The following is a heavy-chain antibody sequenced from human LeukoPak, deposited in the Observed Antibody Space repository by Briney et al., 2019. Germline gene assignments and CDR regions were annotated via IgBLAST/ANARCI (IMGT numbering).Heavy chain of an antibody. D-gene: IGHD5-12*01. V-gene: IGHV3-30*03. CDR1: GFSFNNYG. CDR2: ISYDGTKK. CDR3: RGGSTWIDY. J-gene: IGHJ4*02. Sequence: GGSLRLSCAASGFSFNNYGMQWVRQALGKGLEWVAVISYDGTKKYYADSVKGRFTISRDNSKNTLYLQMNSLRAEATAVYYCRGGSTWIDYWGQGTLVTVSS.